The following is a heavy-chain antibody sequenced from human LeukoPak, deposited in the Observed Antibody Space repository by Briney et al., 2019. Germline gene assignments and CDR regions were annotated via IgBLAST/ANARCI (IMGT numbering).Heavy chain of an antibody. CDR3: AKDFRIVGATPGY. D-gene: IGHD1-26*01. V-gene: IGHV3-30*02. CDR2: IRYDGSNK. Sequence: GGSLRLSCAASGFTFSSYGMHWVRRAPGKGLEWVAFIRYDGSNKYYADSVKGRFTISRDNSKNTLYLQMNSLRAEDTAVYCCAKDFRIVGATPGYWGQGTLVTVSS. J-gene: IGHJ4*02. CDR1: GFTFSSYG.